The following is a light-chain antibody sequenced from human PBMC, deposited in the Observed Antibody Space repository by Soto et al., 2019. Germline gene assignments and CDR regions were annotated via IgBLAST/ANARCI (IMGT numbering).Light chain of an antibody. V-gene: IGKV4-1*01. J-gene: IGKJ1*01. Sequence: DIVLTPSPDSLAVSLGERATINCKSSQSILYRSNNKNYLAWYQQKPGQPPKLLIYWASTRESGVPDRFSGSGSGTDFTLTISSLQAEDVAVYYCQQYYSTPRTFGQGTKVEIK. CDR3: QQYYSTPRT. CDR2: WAS. CDR1: QSILYRSNNKNY.